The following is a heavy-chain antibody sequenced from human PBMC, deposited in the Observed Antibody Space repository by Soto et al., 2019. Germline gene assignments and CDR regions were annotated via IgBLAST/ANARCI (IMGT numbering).Heavy chain of an antibody. CDR3: AKAQRESGTHFDY. V-gene: IGHV3-30*18. CDR1: GFTFNTYG. CDR2: ISYDGSNK. Sequence: HVQLVESGGGLVKPGGSLRLSCVASGFTFNTYGMHWVRQSPGKGLEWVAVISYDGSNKYYVDSVKGRFAVSRDNSKNTLYLQMSSLRAEDTAVYYCAKAQRESGTHFDYWGQGSLVTVAS. D-gene: IGHD1-26*01. J-gene: IGHJ4*02.